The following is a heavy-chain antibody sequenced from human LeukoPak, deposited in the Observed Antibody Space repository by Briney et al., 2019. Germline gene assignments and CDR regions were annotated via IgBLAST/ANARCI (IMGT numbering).Heavy chain of an antibody. Sequence: ASVKVSCKASGVTFSDYALNWVRQAPGQGLEWMGVFIPILDTANSTQKFQGRLTITADKSTNTVYMELSSLRFDDTAVYYCARGGSLKYYFDYWGQGTLVTVSS. CDR1: GVTFSDYA. D-gene: IGHD1-26*01. CDR2: FIPILDTA. V-gene: IGHV1-69*10. CDR3: ARGGSLKYYFDY. J-gene: IGHJ4*02.